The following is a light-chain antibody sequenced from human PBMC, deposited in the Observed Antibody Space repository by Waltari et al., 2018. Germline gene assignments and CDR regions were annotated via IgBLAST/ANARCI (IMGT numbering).Light chain of an antibody. V-gene: IGKV3-20*01. Sequence: DIVLTQYPGTLSLSPGERATLACRASQSVSSSYLAWYQQKPGQAPRHLIYGASSRATGIPDRFSGSGSGTDFTLTISRLEPEDFAVYYCQQYGSSLLTFGGGTKVEIK. CDR1: QSVSSSY. J-gene: IGKJ4*01. CDR3: QQYGSSLLT. CDR2: GAS.